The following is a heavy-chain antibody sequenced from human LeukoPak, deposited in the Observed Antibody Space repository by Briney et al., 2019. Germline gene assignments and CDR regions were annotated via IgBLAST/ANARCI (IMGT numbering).Heavy chain of an antibody. J-gene: IGHJ3*02. CDR2: IGIAGDT. Sequence: GGSLRLSCAASGFTFSSYEMNWVRQAPGKGLEWVSGIGIAGDTYYRGSVKGRFTISRENAKNSLYLQMSSLRAGDTAVYYCARVSTSGYDIWGRGTMVTVSS. CDR3: ARVSTSGYDI. D-gene: IGHD2-2*01. V-gene: IGHV3-13*01. CDR1: GFTFSSYE.